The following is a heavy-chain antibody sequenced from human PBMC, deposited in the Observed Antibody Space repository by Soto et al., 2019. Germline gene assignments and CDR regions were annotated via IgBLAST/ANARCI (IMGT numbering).Heavy chain of an antibody. Sequence: PGGSLRLSCAASGFTFSNAWMSWVRQAPGKGLEWVGRIKSKTDGGTTDYAAPVKGRFTISRDDSKNTLYLQMNSLKTEDTAVYYCTTTAERRAAAGSYYYYGMDGWGQGTTVTVSS. CDR3: TTTAERRAAAGSYYYYGMDG. J-gene: IGHJ6*02. CDR2: IKSKTDGGTT. D-gene: IGHD6-13*01. CDR1: GFTFSNAW. V-gene: IGHV3-15*01.